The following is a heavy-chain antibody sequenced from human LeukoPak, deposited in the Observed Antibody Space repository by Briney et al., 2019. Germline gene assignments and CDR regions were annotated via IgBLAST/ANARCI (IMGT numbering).Heavy chain of an antibody. CDR3: ARPSGDSSSWFRHDAFDI. CDR1: GYNFTSYW. V-gene: IGHV5-51*01. Sequence: GASLQISGKGSGYNFTSYWIGWARPLTGKGLEWMGLIYPGDSDTRYSPSFQGQVTISADKSISTAYLQWSSLKASDTAMYYCARPSGDSSSWFRHDAFDIWGQGTMVTVSS. J-gene: IGHJ3*02. CDR2: IYPGDSDT. D-gene: IGHD6-13*01.